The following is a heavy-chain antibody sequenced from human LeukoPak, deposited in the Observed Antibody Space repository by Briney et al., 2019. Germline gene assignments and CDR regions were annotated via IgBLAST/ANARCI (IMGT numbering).Heavy chain of an antibody. CDR1: GGSISGGSYY. D-gene: IGHD3-22*01. CDR3: ARERDYDSSGASDY. J-gene: IGHJ4*02. CDR2: IYHSGST. Sequence: SETLSLTCTVSGGSISGGSYYWSWIRQPPGKGLEWIGSIYHSGSTYYNPSLKSRVTISVDTSKNQFSLKLSSVTAADTAVYYCARERDYDSSGASDYWGQGTLVTVSS. V-gene: IGHV4-39*07.